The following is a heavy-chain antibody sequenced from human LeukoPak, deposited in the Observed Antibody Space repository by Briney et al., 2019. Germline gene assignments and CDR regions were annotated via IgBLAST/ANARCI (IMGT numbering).Heavy chain of an antibody. Sequence: ASVKVSCKAFGYTFTNYYMHWVRQAPGQGLEWMGLINPSGHWTSYAQKFQGRVTLTWDTSISTAYMELSSLTSEDTAVYYCARNIVATTNYDSWGQGTLVTVSS. D-gene: IGHD5-12*01. V-gene: IGHV1-46*01. CDR3: ARNIVATTNYDS. CDR1: GYTFTNYY. CDR2: INPSGHWT. J-gene: IGHJ4*02.